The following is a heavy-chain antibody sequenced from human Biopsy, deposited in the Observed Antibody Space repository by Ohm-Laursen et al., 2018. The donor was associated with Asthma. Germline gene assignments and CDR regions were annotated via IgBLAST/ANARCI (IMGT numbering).Heavy chain of an antibody. CDR1: GYTFRSYS. CDR3: AREQAVLVVGAEGNWFDP. D-gene: IGHD2-15*01. CDR2: INTNNGHT. J-gene: IGHJ5*02. V-gene: IGHV1-18*04. Sequence: GASVKVSCKASGYTFRSYSITWVRQAPGQGLEWMGWINTNNGHTQYAQKFQGRVTMTTDTSTSTAYLELRSLRSDDTAVYYCAREQAVLVVGAEGNWFDPWGQGTRVTVSS.